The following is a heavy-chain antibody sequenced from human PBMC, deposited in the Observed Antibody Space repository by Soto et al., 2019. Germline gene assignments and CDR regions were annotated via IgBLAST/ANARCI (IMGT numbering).Heavy chain of an antibody. CDR1: GFTFSSYS. CDR2: ISSSSSYI. V-gene: IGHV3-21*01. D-gene: IGHD3-10*01. J-gene: IGHJ4*02. CDR3: ARGMVRGVIPDY. Sequence: EVQLVESGGGLVKPGGSLRLSCAASGFTFSSYSMNWVRQAPGKGLEWVSSISSSSSYIYYADSVKGRFTISRDNAKNSLYLQMNSLRAEDTAVYYCARGMVRGVIPDYWGQGTLVTVSS.